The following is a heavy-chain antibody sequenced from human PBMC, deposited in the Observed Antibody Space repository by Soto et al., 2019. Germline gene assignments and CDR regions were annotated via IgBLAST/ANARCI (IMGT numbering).Heavy chain of an antibody. CDR3: AKGGAAAGTFDY. J-gene: IGHJ4*02. V-gene: IGHV3-30*18. CDR1: GFTFSSYG. Sequence: GGSLRLSCAASGFTFSSYGMHWVRQAPGKGLEWVAVISYDGSNKYYADPVKGRFTIPRDNSKNTLYLQMNSLRAEDTAVYYCAKGGAAAGTFDYWGQGTLVTVSS. CDR2: ISYDGSNK. D-gene: IGHD6-13*01.